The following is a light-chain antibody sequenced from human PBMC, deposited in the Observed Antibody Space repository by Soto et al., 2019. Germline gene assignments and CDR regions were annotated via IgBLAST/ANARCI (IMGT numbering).Light chain of an antibody. Sequence: IVLTQSPGTLSLSPGERATLSCRASQSVSNNYLAWYQQKPGQAPRLLIYDASTRATGISDRFSGSGSGTDFTLTISRLEPADFAVYYCQQYGSSPPITFGQGTRLEIK. CDR3: QQYGSSPPIT. J-gene: IGKJ5*01. CDR2: DAS. V-gene: IGKV3-20*01. CDR1: QSVSNNY.